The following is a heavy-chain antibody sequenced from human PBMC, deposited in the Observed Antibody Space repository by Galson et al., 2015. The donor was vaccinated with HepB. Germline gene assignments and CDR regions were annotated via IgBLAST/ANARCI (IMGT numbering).Heavy chain of an antibody. D-gene: IGHD6-13*01. CDR3: AKISAVGSGWSEGFDY. CDR1: GFTFDDYA. CDR2: ITWHSGGI. V-gene: IGHV3-9*01. J-gene: IGHJ4*02. Sequence: SLRLSCAASGFTFDDYAMHWVRQAPGKGLEWVSGITWHSGGIAYADSVKGRFTISRDNAKNSLYLQMNSLRAEDTALYFCAKISAVGSGWSEGFDYWDQGTRVTVSS.